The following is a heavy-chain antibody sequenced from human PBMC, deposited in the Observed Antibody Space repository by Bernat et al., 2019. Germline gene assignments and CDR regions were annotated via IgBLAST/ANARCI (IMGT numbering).Heavy chain of an antibody. Sequence: DVQLLESGGGLVQPGVSLRLSCAASGFSFSTYGMSWVRQASRKGLEWVSGISGSGMNTYYADSVKGRFTISRDNSKTTLYLHMNSLGAEDTAVYYCAEGSYYDSGGYYYLDHWGQGTLVTVSS. CDR2: ISGSGMNT. CDR3: AEGSYYDSGGYYYLDH. D-gene: IGHD3-22*01. V-gene: IGHV3-23*01. J-gene: IGHJ4*02. CDR1: GFSFSTYG.